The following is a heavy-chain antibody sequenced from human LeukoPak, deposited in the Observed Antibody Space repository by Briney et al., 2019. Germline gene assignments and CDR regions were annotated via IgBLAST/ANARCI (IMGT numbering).Heavy chain of an antibody. V-gene: IGHV5-51*01. CDR2: IYPGDSDT. J-gene: IGHJ3*02. CDR1: GYSFTSYW. D-gene: IGHD3-22*01. CDR3: ARGKWYYYDSSGYSGLNDAFDI. Sequence: GESLKISCKGSGYSFTSYWIGWVRQMPGKGLEWMGIIYPGDSDTRYSPSFQGQVTISADKSISTAYLQWSSLKASDTAMYYCARGKWYYYDSSGYSGLNDAFDIWGQGTMVTVSS.